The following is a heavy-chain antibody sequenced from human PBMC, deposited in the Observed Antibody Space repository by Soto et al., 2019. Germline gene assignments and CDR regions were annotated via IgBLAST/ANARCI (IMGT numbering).Heavy chain of an antibody. CDR1: GLTFSRSA. CDR2: ISNSGGST. Sequence: EVQLLEAGRGLVQPGGSLRLACAASGLTFSRSAMSWVRQAPGKGLEWVSSISNSGGSTYYADSVKGRFTISRDNSKNTLYLQMNSLQAEDTAVYYCAKGCGGDCYSGVQYWGQGTLVTVS. CDR3: AKGCGGDCYSGVQY. D-gene: IGHD2-21*02. J-gene: IGHJ4*02. V-gene: IGHV3-23*01.